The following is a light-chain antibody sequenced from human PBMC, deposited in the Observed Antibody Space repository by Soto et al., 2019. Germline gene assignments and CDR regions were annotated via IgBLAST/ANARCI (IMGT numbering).Light chain of an antibody. CDR2: SAS. CDR1: QNLGTLY. J-gene: IGKJ1*01. Sequence: EIVLTRSPGTLSLSPGERGTLSCRASQNLGTLYLAWFQQKSGQAPRLLIYSASRRATGIPDRFTGSGSGTDFTLTINRVEPEDFAVYFCPQYAGSPRTSGQGTKLDIK. V-gene: IGKV3-20*01. CDR3: PQYAGSPRT.